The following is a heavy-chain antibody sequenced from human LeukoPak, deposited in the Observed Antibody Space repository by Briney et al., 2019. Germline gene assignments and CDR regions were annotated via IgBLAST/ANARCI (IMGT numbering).Heavy chain of an antibody. CDR3: ARGLGGTGSGDDYYFDY. CDR2: IYYSGST. J-gene: IGHJ4*02. D-gene: IGHD6-19*01. Sequence: SETLSLTCTVSGGSISSYYWSWIRQPPGKGLEWIGYIYYSGSTNYNPSLKSRVTISVDTSKNQFSLKLSSVTAADTAMYYCARGLGGTGSGDDYYFDYWGQGTLVTVSS. CDR1: GGSISSYY. V-gene: IGHV4-59*01.